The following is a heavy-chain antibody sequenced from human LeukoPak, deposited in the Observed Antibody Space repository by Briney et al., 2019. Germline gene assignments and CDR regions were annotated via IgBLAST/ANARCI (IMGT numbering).Heavy chain of an antibody. CDR2: INAGNGNT. D-gene: IGHD5-24*01. V-gene: IGHV1-3*01. J-gene: IGHJ4*02. CDR1: GYTFTSYA. Sequence: SSVKVSCKASGYTFTSYAMHWVRQAPGQRLEWMGWINAGNGNTKYSQKFQGRVTITRDTSASTAYMELSSLRSEDTAVYYCARVVEMATIDYWGQGTLVTVSS. CDR3: ARVVEMATIDY.